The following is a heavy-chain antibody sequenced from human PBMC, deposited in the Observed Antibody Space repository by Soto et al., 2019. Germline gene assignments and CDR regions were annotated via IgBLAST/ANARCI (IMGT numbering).Heavy chain of an antibody. CDR3: TTDLYGSGSYAFDI. CDR2: IKSKTDGGTT. J-gene: IGHJ3*02. D-gene: IGHD3-10*01. V-gene: IGHV3-15*01. CDR1: GFTFSNAW. Sequence: GGSLRLSCAASGFTFSNAWMSWVRQAPGKGLEWVGRIKSKTDGGTTDYAAPVKGRFTISRDDSKNTLYLQMNSLKTEDTAVYYCTTDLYGSGSYAFDIWGQGTMVTVSS.